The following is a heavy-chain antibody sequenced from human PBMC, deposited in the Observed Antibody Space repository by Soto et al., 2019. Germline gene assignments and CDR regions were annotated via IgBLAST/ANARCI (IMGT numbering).Heavy chain of an antibody. D-gene: IGHD2-15*01. J-gene: IGHJ4*02. Sequence: QVQLVESGGGVVQPGRSLRLSCAASGFTFSSHGMHWVRQAPGKGLEWVAVIWYDGSKKYYAESVKGRFTISRDNSKNTLYLQMDGLRAEDTAVYYCARYTTYSSGEGLDYWGQGTLVTVSS. CDR1: GFTFSSHG. V-gene: IGHV3-33*01. CDR3: ARYTTYSSGEGLDY. CDR2: IWYDGSKK.